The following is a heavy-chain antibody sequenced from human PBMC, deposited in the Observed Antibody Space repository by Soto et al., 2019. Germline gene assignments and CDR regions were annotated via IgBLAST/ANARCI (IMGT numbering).Heavy chain of an antibody. CDR2: ISYDGSNK. CDR1: GFTFSSYG. J-gene: IGHJ4*02. D-gene: IGHD5-12*01. V-gene: IGHV3-30*03. Sequence: GGSLRLSCAASGFTFSSYGMHWVRQAPGKGLEWVAVISYDGSNKYYADSVKGRFTISRDNSKNTLYLQMNSLRAEDTAVYYCAFTRGYSGYDYFDYWGQGTLVTVSS. CDR3: AFTRGYSGYDYFDY.